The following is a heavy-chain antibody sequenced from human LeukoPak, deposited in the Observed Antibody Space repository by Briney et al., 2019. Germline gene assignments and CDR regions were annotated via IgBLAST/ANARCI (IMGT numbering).Heavy chain of an antibody. CDR2: IWYDGSNK. J-gene: IGHJ6*03. D-gene: IGHD3-10*01. V-gene: IGHV3-33*01. Sequence: GGSLRLSCAASGFTFSSYGMHWVRQAPGKGLEWVAVIWYDGSNKYYAESVKGRFTISRDNSKNTLYLQMNSLRAEDTAVYYCARAMVRGVIISSMDVWGKGTTVTVSS. CDR1: GFTFSSYG. CDR3: ARAMVRGVIISSMDV.